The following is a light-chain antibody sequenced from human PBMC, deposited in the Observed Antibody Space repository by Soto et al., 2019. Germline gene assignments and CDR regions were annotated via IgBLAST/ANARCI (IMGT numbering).Light chain of an antibody. J-gene: IGKJ1*01. CDR3: HQYGSSAWT. CDR1: QSVSSSY. CDR2: GAS. Sequence: MGFTQSPGTLSLSAIERSTLSCRASQSVSSSYLAWYQQKPGQAPRLLIYGASSRATGIPDRFSCSGSGTDFTLTISRLEPEDFAVYYCHQYGSSAWTFGQGTKVDI. V-gene: IGKV3-20*01.